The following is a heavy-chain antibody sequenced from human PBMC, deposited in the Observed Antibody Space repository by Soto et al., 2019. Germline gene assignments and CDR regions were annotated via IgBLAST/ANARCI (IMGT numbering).Heavy chain of an antibody. J-gene: IGHJ6*02. D-gene: IGHD3-3*01. CDR2: IFYSGST. CDR3: ARVVGGYDFWSGYYGMDV. V-gene: IGHV4-59*02. CDR1: GGSVNSYY. Sequence: SETLSLTCTVSGGSVNSYYWSWIRQPPGKGLEWIGYIFYSGSTKSNPSLKSRVTMSVDMSKSQFSLRLTSVTAADTAVYYCARVVGGYDFWSGYYGMDVWGQGTTVTVSS.